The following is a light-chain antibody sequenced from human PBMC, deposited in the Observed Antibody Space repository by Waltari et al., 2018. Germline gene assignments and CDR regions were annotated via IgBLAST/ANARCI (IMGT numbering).Light chain of an antibody. V-gene: IGLV2-14*03. CDR2: DVN. J-gene: IGLJ3*02. Sequence: QSALTQPASVSGSPGQSITISCTGTASDVAFYNYVSWYQQHPGKSPKVIISDVNERPSGVSKRFSGSKSGNTAYLTISGLQAEDEADYYCNSYTGSSSWVFGGGTKLTV. CDR3: NSYTGSSSWV. CDR1: ASDVAFYNY.